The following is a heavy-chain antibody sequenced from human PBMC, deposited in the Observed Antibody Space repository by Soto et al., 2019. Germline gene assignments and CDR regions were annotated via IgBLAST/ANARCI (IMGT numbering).Heavy chain of an antibody. CDR3: ARAGGRITMIVVVTFFDY. Sequence: ASVKVSCKASGYTFTSYFMHWVRQAPGQGPEWMGIINPSGGSTSYAQKFQGRVTMTRDTSTGTVYMELSSLRSEDTAVYYCARAGGRITMIVVVTFFDYWGQGTLVTVSS. J-gene: IGHJ4*02. D-gene: IGHD3-22*01. V-gene: IGHV1-46*01. CDR1: GYTFTSYF. CDR2: INPSGGST.